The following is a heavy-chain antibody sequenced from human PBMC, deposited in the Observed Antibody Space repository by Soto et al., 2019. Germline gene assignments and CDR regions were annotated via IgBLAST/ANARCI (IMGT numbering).Heavy chain of an antibody. D-gene: IGHD2-8*01. CDR2: IVVGSGNT. CDR3: AADSVSPDAFDI. J-gene: IGHJ3*02. CDR1: GLTFTSSA. V-gene: IGHV1-58*01. Sequence: SVKVSCKASGLTFTSSAVQWVRQARGQRLEWIGWIVVGSGNTNYAQKFQERVTITRDMSTSTAYMELSSLRSEDTAVYYCAADSVSPDAFDIWGQGTMVTVSS.